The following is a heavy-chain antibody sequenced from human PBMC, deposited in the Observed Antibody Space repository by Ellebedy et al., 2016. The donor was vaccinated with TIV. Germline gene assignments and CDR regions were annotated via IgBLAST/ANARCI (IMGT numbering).Heavy chain of an antibody. CDR2: IYYSGST. CDR1: GGSISSYY. V-gene: IGHV4-59*01. Sequence: SETLSLTCTVSGGSISSYYWSWIRQPPGKGLEWIGYIYYSGSTNYNPSLKSRVTISVDTSKNQFSLKLSPVTAADTAVYYCARVKYYYESSGYSHDAFDIWGQGTMVTVSS. J-gene: IGHJ3*02. CDR3: ARVKYYYESSGYSHDAFDI. D-gene: IGHD3-22*01.